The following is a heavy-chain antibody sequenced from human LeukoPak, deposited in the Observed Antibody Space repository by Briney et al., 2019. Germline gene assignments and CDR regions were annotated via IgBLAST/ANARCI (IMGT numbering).Heavy chain of an antibody. V-gene: IGHV3-48*02. CDR3: ARGVAGMAYFDY. CDR2: ITSSSSTM. CDR1: GFTFRSYS. Sequence: GSLTLSCAASGFTFRSYSMSWVGQAPGKGLEWVSYITSSSSTMYYADSVKGRFTISRDNAQNSLYLQMNSLRDEDTAVYYCARGVAGMAYFDYWGEGTLVSVSS. J-gene: IGHJ4*02. D-gene: IGHD6-19*01.